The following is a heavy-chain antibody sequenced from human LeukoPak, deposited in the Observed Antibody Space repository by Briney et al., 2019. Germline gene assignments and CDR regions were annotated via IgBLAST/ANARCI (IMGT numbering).Heavy chain of an antibody. V-gene: IGHV3-21*01. Sequence: GGSLRLSCAASGFTFSSYSMNWVRQAPGKGLEWVSSISSSSSYIYYADSVKGRFTISRDNAKNSLYLQMNSLRAKHTAVYYCARDYYDSSGYYHWGQGTLVTVSS. CDR1: GFTFSSYS. CDR3: ARDYYDSSGYYH. D-gene: IGHD3-22*01. J-gene: IGHJ4*02. CDR2: ISSSSSYI.